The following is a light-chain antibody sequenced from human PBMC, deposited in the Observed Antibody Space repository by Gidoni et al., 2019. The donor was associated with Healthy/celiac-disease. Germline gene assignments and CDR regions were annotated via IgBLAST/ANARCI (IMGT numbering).Light chain of an antibody. J-gene: IGLJ3*02. V-gene: IGLV3-21*04. CDR2: YDS. Sequence: SYVLTQPPSVSVAPGKTARITCGGNNIGSKSVHWYQQKPGQAPVLVIYYDSDRPSGIPERFSGSNSRNTATLTISRVEAGDEADYYCQVWDSSSDHAGVFGGGTKLTVL. CDR1: NIGSKS. CDR3: QVWDSSSDHAGV.